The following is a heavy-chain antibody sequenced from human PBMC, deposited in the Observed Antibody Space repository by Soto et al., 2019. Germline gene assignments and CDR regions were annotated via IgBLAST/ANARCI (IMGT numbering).Heavy chain of an antibody. V-gene: IGHV4-34*01. CDR3: ARVGRTRGSVGNHINYYFYYYMGV. CDR2: INPSGST. CDR1: IGSFSDYC. J-gene: IGHJ6*03. D-gene: IGHD1-26*01. Sequence: QGQLQQWGAGRLKPSETLSLTCAVYIGSFSDYCCSWIRQAPGKGLEYIGEINPSGSTTYNPSLRSRITISVDTSKNQFSLKLTSVTAADTAVYYCARVGRTRGSVGNHINYYFYYYMGVWGKGTTVTVSS.